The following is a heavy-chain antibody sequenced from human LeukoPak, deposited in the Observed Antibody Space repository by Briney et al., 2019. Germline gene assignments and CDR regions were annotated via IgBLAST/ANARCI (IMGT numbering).Heavy chain of an antibody. V-gene: IGHV1-18*01. Sequence: ASVKVSCKASGYTFTSYGISWVRQAPGQGLEWMGWISAYNGNTNYAQKLQGRVTMTTDTSTSTAYMELSSLRSEDTAVYYCARDPFGGVIVTPLWGQGTLVTVSS. J-gene: IGHJ4*02. CDR1: GYTFTSYG. D-gene: IGHD3-16*02. CDR2: ISAYNGNT. CDR3: ARDPFGGVIVTPL.